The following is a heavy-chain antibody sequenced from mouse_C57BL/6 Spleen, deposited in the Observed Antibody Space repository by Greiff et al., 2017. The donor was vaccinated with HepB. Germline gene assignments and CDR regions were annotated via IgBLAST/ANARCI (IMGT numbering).Heavy chain of an antibody. Sequence: VQLQESGAELVKPGASVKLSCKASGYTFTSYWMQWVKQRPGQGLEWIGEIDPSDSYTNYNQKFKGKATLTVDTSSSTAYMQLSSLTSEDSAVYYCARYNYSNYPFAYWGQGTLVTVSA. CDR1: GYTFTSYW. CDR2: IDPSDSYT. V-gene: IGHV1-50*01. CDR3: ARYNYSNYPFAY. J-gene: IGHJ3*01. D-gene: IGHD2-5*01.